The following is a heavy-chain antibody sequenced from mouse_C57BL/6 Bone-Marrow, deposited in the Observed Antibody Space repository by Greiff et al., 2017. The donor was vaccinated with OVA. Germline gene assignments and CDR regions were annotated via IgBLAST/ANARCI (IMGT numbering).Heavy chain of an antibody. CDR2: IDPENGDT. CDR3: TGMYYYGSSLL. D-gene: IGHD1-1*01. J-gene: IGHJ3*01. V-gene: IGHV14-4*01. CDR1: GFNIKDDY. Sequence: EVQLQESGAELVRPGASVKLSCTASGFNIKDDYMHWVKQRPEQGLEWIGWIDPENGDTEYASKFQGKATITADTSSNTAYLQLSSLTSEDTAVYYCTGMYYYGSSLLWGQGTLVTVSA.